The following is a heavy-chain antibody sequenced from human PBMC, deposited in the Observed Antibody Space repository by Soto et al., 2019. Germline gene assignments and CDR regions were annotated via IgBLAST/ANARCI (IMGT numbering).Heavy chain of an antibody. CDR1: GFTFSSYW. Sequence: PGGSLRLSCAASGFTFSSYWMSWVRQAPGKGLEWVANIKQDGSEKYYVDSVKGRFTISRDSAKNSLYLQMNSLRAEDTAVYYCASAHRMLNAFDIWGQGTMVTVSS. J-gene: IGHJ3*02. V-gene: IGHV3-7*03. D-gene: IGHD2-8*01. CDR2: IKQDGSEK. CDR3: ASAHRMLNAFDI.